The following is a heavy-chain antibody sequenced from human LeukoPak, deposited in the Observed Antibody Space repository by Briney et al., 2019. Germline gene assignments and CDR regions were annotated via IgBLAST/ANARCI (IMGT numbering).Heavy chain of an antibody. CDR2: IYYSGST. J-gene: IGHJ6*03. V-gene: IGHV4-59*01. CDR1: GGSISSYY. CDR3: ARGDRSSRGSTSRLEEGKSYYMDV. Sequence: PSETLSLTCTVSGGSISSYYWSWIRQPPGKGLEWIGYIYYSGSTNYNPSLKSRVTISVDTSKNQFSLKLSSVTAADTAVYYCARGDRSSRGSTSRLEEGKSYYMDVWGKGTTVTVSS. D-gene: IGHD2-2*01.